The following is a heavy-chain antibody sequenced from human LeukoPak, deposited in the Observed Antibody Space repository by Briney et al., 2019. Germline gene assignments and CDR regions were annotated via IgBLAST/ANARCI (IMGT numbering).Heavy chain of an antibody. V-gene: IGHV1-69*13. D-gene: IGHD5-12*01. CDR3: ARGQVRGYSGYAEFDY. Sequence: SVKVSCKASGGTFSSYAISWVRQAPGQGLEWMGGIIPIFGTANYAQKFQGRVTITAEESTSTAYMELSSLRSEDTAVYYCARGQVRGYSGYAEFDYWGQGTLVTVSS. CDR2: IIPIFGTA. J-gene: IGHJ4*02. CDR1: GGTFSSYA.